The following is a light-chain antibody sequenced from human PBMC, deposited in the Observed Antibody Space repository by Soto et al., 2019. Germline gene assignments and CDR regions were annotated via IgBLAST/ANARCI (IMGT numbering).Light chain of an antibody. CDR3: QQYNNWPET. J-gene: IGKJ1*01. Sequence: EIVLTRSPGTLSLYPGERATLSCRASQSFSSSYLAWYQQKPGQAPRLLIYGASTRATGIPARFSGSGSGTEFTLTISSLQSEDFAVYYCQQYNNWPETFGQGTKVDIK. CDR2: GAS. V-gene: IGKV3-15*01. CDR1: QSFSSSY.